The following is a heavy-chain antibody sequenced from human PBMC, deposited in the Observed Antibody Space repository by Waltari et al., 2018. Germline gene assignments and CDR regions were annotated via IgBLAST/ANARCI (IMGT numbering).Heavy chain of an antibody. CDR3: ARIIGLAAAGSGT. J-gene: IGHJ5*02. Sequence: QVQLVESGGGVVQPGRSLRLSCAASGFTFSSYGMHWVRQAPGKGLEWVAVIWYDGSNKYYADSVKGRFTISRDNSKNSLYLQMNSLRAEDTAVYYCARIIGLAAAGSGTWGQGTLVTVSS. D-gene: IGHD6-13*01. CDR2: IWYDGSNK. V-gene: IGHV3-33*08. CDR1: GFTFSSYG.